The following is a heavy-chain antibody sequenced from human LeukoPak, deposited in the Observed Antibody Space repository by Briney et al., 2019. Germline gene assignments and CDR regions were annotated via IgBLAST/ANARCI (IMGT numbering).Heavy chain of an antibody. Sequence: GASVKVSCKVSGYTLTELSMHWVRQAPGKGLEWMGGFDPEDGETIYAQKFQGRVTMTEDTSTDTAYMELSSLRSEDTAVYYCATSPHVLLWFGESLYWGQGTLVTVSS. CDR3: ATSPHVLLWFGESLY. CDR2: FDPEDGET. CDR1: GYTLTELS. V-gene: IGHV1-24*01. D-gene: IGHD3-10*01. J-gene: IGHJ4*02.